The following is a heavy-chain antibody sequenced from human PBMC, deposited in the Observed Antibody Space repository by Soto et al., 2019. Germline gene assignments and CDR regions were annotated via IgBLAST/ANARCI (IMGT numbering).Heavy chain of an antibody. V-gene: IGHV4-31*02. CDR2: IYYSGST. CDR1: GGSISSGGYY. CDR3: ARDQRYYDVWSGYPLAYGMVV. Sequence: PSETLSLTCIVSGGSISSGGYYWSWIRQHPGKGLEWIGYIYYSGSTDFNPSLKSRVNISVDTSKNQFSLKLSSVTAADTAVYYCARDQRYYDVWSGYPLAYGMVVWGQGTTLTFFS. J-gene: IGHJ6*02. D-gene: IGHD3-3*01.